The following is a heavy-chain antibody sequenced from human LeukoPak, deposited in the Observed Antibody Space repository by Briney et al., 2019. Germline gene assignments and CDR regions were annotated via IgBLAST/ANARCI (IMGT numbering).Heavy chain of an antibody. V-gene: IGHV1-2*02. CDR1: GYTFTGYY. CDR3: ARDQLRLDEDYGDYVYYFDS. CDR2: INPNSGGT. D-gene: IGHD4-17*01. J-gene: IGHJ4*02. Sequence: ASVKVSCKASGYTFTGYYMHWVRQAPGQGLEGVGWINPNSGGTNYAQKFQGRVTMTRDTSISTAYMELSRLRSDDTAAYYCARDQLRLDEDYGDYVYYFDSWGQGTLVTVSS.